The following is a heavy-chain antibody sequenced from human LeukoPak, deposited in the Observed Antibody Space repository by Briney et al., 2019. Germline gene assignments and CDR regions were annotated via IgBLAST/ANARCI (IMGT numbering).Heavy chain of an antibody. CDR2: MYLSGTT. J-gene: IGHJ4*02. Sequence: SETLSLTCTVSGDSINSLDLWSWVRQPPGKGLGGSGDMYLSGTTHSNPSVKSRVTISIDKSKNQFFLNLSSVTAADTAVYYCAGLVGRYSSGLYYYYFDYWGQGTLVTVSS. V-gene: IGHV4-4*02. D-gene: IGHD3-22*01. CDR1: GDSINSLDL. CDR3: AGLVGRYSSGLYYYYFDY.